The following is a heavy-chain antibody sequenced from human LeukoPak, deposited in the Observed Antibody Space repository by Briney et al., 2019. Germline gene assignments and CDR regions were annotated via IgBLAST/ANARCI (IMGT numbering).Heavy chain of an antibody. D-gene: IGHD3-9*01. CDR2: IYYTGST. CDR1: GGSISSGDYY. Sequence: PSQTLSLTCTVSGGSISSGDYYWSWIRQPPGKGLEWIGYIYYTGSTYYNPSLKSRVNISIDTSKNQFSLNLNSVTAADTAVYYCARGSTGPDYWGQGTLVTVSS. V-gene: IGHV4-30-4*01. CDR3: ARGSTGPDY. J-gene: IGHJ4*02.